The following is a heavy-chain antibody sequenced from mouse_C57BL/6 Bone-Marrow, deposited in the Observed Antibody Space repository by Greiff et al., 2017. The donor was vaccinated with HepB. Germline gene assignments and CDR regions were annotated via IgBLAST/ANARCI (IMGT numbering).Heavy chain of an antibody. J-gene: IGHJ4*01. CDR3: AIHPPLTVRVGAMDY. D-gene: IGHD4-1*01. V-gene: IGHV5-12*01. CDR2: ISNGGGST. Sequence: EVQGVESGGGLVQPGGSLKLSCAASGFTISDYYMYWVRQTPKKRLEWVAYISNGGGSTYYPDTVKGRFTISRDNAKNTLYLQMSRLKSEDTAMYYCAIHPPLTVRVGAMDYWGQGTSVTVSS. CDR1: GFTISDYY.